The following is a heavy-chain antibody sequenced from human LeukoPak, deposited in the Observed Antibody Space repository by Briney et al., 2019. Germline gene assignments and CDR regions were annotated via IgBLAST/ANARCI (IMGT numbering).Heavy chain of an antibody. CDR3: AGGMNYDILTGYLNWFYG. J-gene: IGHJ5*02. CDR1: GYTVTSYV. CDR2: ISAYNGNT. V-gene: IGHV1-18*04. D-gene: IGHD3-9*01. Sequence: ASVKVSYKASGYTVTSYVISWVRQAPGQGREWMGWISAYNGNTKYSQKLQCRVTMTTDTSTSTAYMELRSLRSDDTAVYYCAGGMNYDILTGYLNWFYGWGQGTLVTVS.